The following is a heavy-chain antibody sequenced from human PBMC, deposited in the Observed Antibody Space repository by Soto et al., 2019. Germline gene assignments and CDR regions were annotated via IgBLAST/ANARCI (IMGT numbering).Heavy chain of an antibody. CDR2: MNPDTGNT. V-gene: IGHV1-8*01. CDR1: GYTFTSYD. Sequence: QVQLVQSGAEVEKPGASVEVSCKASGYTFTSYDFNWVRQAPGHGLEWMGWMNPDTGNTGYAQKFQGRVTMTSDTSISTAFMALSGLTAEETAGYYCARALRYSSTSRLDLWGQGTLVTVSS. J-gene: IGHJ4*02. D-gene: IGHD2-2*01. CDR3: ARALRYSSTSRLDL.